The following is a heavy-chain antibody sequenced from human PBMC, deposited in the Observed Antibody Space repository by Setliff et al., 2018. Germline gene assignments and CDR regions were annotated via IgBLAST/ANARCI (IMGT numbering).Heavy chain of an antibody. J-gene: IGHJ5*02. D-gene: IGHD3-10*01. CDR3: ARDRPITMVQGVMFDP. Sequence: LSLTCTVSGGSISSYYWSWIRQPAGKGLEWIGRIYTSGSTNYNPSLKSRVTMSVDTSKNQFSLKLSSVTAADTAVYYCARDRPITMVQGVMFDPWGQGTLVTVSS. CDR1: GGSISSYY. CDR2: IYTSGST. V-gene: IGHV4-4*07.